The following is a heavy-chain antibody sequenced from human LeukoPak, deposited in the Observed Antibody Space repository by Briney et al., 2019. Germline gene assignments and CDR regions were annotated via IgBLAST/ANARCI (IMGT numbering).Heavy chain of an antibody. V-gene: IGHV3-53*01. CDR2: VYIGGTT. CDR3: XRGGGXNSFXX. D-gene: IGHD4-23*01. CDR1: GFTVSSNH. Sequence: GGSLRLSCAASGFTVSSNHMSWVRQAPGKGLEWVSVVYIGGTTYYADSVKGRFTISRDNSKNTLYLQMNSLRAEDTAIYYCXRGGGXNSFXXXXQGTLVTVSS. J-gene: IGHJ4*02.